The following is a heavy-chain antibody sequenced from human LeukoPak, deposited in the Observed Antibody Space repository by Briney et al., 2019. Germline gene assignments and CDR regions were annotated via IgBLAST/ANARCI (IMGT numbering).Heavy chain of an antibody. J-gene: IGHJ6*02. Sequence: GGSLRLSCAASGFSFRTYAMTWVRQAPGKGLEWVSSISGSGATTYNADPLKGRFTISRDNSENTLYLQMKSLRAEDTAVYYCARDPYYGSGKYYHGMDLWGRGTTVTVSS. CDR2: ISGSGATT. V-gene: IGHV3-23*01. D-gene: IGHD3-10*01. CDR3: ARDPYYGSGKYYHGMDL. CDR1: GFSFRTYA.